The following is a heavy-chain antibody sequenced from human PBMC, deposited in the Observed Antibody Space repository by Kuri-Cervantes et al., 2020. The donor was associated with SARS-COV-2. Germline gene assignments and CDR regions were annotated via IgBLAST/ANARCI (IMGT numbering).Heavy chain of an antibody. V-gene: IGHV3-21*01. Sequence: GGSLRLSCVASGFTFNTYTINWVRQAPGKALEWVSSISSSSSYIYYADSVKGRFTISRDNAKNSLYLQMNSLRAEDTAVYYCASLSSTSCYMWDWGQGTLVTVSS. J-gene: IGHJ4*02. CDR2: ISSSSSYI. D-gene: IGHD2-2*02. CDR3: ASLSSTSCYMWD. CDR1: GFTFNTYT.